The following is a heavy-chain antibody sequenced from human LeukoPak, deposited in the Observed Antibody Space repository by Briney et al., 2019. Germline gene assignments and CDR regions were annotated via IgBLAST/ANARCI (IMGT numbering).Heavy chain of an antibody. V-gene: IGHV1-18*01. Sequence: ASVKVSCKTSGYIFNSYGISWVRQAPGQGLEWMGWISANSGYTKYAQKVQGRVTMTTDTSTSTVHMELRSLRSDDTAVYYCARDAAYCGGDCYFGDLDYWGQGTLVSVSS. CDR3: ARDAAYCGGDCYFGDLDY. J-gene: IGHJ4*02. CDR2: ISANSGYT. CDR1: GYIFNSYG. D-gene: IGHD2-21*02.